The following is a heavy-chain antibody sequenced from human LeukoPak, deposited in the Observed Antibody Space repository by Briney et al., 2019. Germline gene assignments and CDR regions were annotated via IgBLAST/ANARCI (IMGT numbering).Heavy chain of an antibody. D-gene: IGHD3-22*01. CDR3: ARDTRSYDSSGYYFFDF. V-gene: IGHV4-59*01. J-gene: IGHJ4*02. CDR2: INYSGST. CDR1: GASIRSYY. Sequence: SETLSLTCTVSGASIRSYYWNWLRQPPGKGLEWIGYINYSGSTNSNPSLKSRATISMDTSKHHFSLKLSSVTAAGTAVYYCARDTRSYDSSGYYFFDFWGQGTLVTVSS.